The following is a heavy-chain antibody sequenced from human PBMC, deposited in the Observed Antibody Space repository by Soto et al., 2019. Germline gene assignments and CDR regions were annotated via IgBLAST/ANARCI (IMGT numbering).Heavy chain of an antibody. V-gene: IGHV4-4*02. CDR3: ARARQYCSSTSCYLDP. CDR2: IHHSGRT. D-gene: IGHD2-2*01. CDR1: GDSISSSNW. Sequence: SETLSLTCGVSGDSISSSNWWNWVRQPPGKGLEWIGEIHHSGRTSYNPSLKSRVTISVDKSKNQFSLKLNSVIAADTAVYYCARARQYCSSTSCYLDPWGQGTLVTVSS. J-gene: IGHJ5*02.